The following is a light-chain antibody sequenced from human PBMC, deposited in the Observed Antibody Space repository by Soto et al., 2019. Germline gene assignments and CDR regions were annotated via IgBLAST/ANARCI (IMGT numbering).Light chain of an antibody. CDR1: SSDVGSYNL. CDR3: CSYAGSSTPYV. Sequence: QSALTQPASVSGSPGQSITISCTGTSSDVGSYNLVSWYQQQPGKAPKLMIYEVSKRPSGVSNRFSGSKSGNTASLTISGLQAEDEADDYCCSYAGSSTPYVFGTGTKLTVL. V-gene: IGLV2-23*02. J-gene: IGLJ1*01. CDR2: EVS.